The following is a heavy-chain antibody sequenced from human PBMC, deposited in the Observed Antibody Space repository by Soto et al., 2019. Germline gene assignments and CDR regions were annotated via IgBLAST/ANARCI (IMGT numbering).Heavy chain of an antibody. Sequence: GGSLRLSCAASGFTFTSYAMTWVRQGPGKGLEWVSSIGTTTGDLLYADSVKGRFTISRDNSINTLFLQMSSLRTEDTAIYYCAKRSPSGTYYFDFWGQGTLVTVSS. CDR3: AKRSPSGTYYFDF. CDR2: IGTTTGDL. D-gene: IGHD1-26*01. V-gene: IGHV3-23*01. J-gene: IGHJ4*02. CDR1: GFTFTSYA.